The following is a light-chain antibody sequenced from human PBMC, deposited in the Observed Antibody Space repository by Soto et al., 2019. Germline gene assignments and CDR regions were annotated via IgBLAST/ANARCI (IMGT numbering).Light chain of an antibody. Sequence: EMVLKQSPGTLYLSPGEIATLSCRASQSVSSSYLAWYQQKPGQAPRLLIYGASSIATGIPDRFSGSGSGTDFTLTMSRLEPDDCAVYYCQQYGSSPLPFGPAKKVDTK. CDR2: GAS. CDR1: QSVSSSY. J-gene: IGKJ3*01. CDR3: QQYGSSPLP. V-gene: IGKV3-20*01.